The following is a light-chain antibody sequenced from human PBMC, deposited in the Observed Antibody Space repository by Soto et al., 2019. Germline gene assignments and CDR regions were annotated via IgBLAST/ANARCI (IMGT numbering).Light chain of an antibody. CDR3: QQSFSFPRT. J-gene: IGKJ2*01. V-gene: IGKV1-39*01. Sequence: DIQMTQSPSSLSAFVGDRVTITCRASQTITRSLVWYQQKLGKAPNLLIYATSTLHSGVPPRFSGSGFGTDFTLTITGLQPEDFATYYCQQSFSFPRTFGPGTKVEFK. CDR1: QTITRS. CDR2: ATS.